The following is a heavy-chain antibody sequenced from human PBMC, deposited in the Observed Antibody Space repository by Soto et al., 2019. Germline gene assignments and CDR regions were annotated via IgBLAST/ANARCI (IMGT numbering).Heavy chain of an antibody. CDR3: ARSRITMVRGVPGYYYGMDV. J-gene: IGHJ6*02. CDR2: IYPGDSDI. V-gene: IGHV5-51*01. CDR1: GYNFPIYW. D-gene: IGHD3-10*01. Sequence: GESLKISCKASGYNFPIYWIAWVRQMPGKGLEWMGVIYPGDSDIRYSPSFQGQVTISADKSISTAYLQWSSLKASDTAMYYCARSRITMVRGVPGYYYGMDVWGQGTTVTVSS.